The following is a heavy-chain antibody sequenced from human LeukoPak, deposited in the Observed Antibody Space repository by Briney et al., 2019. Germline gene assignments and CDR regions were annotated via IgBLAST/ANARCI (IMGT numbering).Heavy chain of an antibody. V-gene: IGHV3-33*08. CDR1: GFTFSSYA. CDR2: IWYDGSNK. D-gene: IGHD4-17*01. Sequence: GGSLRLSCAASGFTFSSYAMHWVRQAPGKGLEWVAVIWYDGSNKYYADSVKGRFTISRDNSKNTLYLQMNSLRAEDTAVYYCARDALYPTVTTNGGLGYWGQGTLVTVSS. J-gene: IGHJ4*02. CDR3: ARDALYPTVTTNGGLGY.